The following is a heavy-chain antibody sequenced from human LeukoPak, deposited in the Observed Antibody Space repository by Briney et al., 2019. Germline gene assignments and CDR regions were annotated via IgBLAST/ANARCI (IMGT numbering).Heavy chain of an antibody. Sequence: GGSLRLSCAASGFTFSSYWMSWVRQAPGKGLEWVANIKQDGSEKYYVDSVKGRFTISRDNSKNTLYLQMNSLRAEDTAVYYCAKGRYSNVRLDYWGQGTLVTVSS. D-gene: IGHD4-11*01. CDR1: GFTFSSYW. J-gene: IGHJ4*02. CDR2: IKQDGSEK. CDR3: AKGRYSNVRLDY. V-gene: IGHV3-7*01.